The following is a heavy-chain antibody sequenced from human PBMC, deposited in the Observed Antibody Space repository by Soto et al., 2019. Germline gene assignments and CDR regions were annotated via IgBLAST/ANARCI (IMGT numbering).Heavy chain of an antibody. J-gene: IGHJ3*02. V-gene: IGHV3-66*01. CDR2: TYSDGTT. Sequence: GGSLRLSCSASGFTVSSNYMSWVRQAPGKGLEWVSVTYSDGTTYYADSVEGRFTISRDNSKNTLYLQMNSLRVEDTAVYYCVREYRRVGARDAYDIWGQGTMVTVSS. D-gene: IGHD3-10*01. CDR1: GFTVSSNY. CDR3: VREYRRVGARDAYDI.